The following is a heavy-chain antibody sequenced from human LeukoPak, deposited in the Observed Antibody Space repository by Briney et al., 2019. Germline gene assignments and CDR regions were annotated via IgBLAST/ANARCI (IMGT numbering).Heavy chain of an antibody. CDR1: GNTFSSDW. CDR3: AGRPPTAGAWSAFDV. J-gene: IGHJ3*01. V-gene: IGHV3-7*01. D-gene: IGHD1-1*01. CDR2: IKQDGSEK. Sequence: PGGSLRLSCAASGNTFSSDWMSWVRQAPGKGLEWVANIKQDGSEKYYVDSVKGRFTISRDNAKNSLYLQMNSLRVEDTAVYYCAGRPPTAGAWSAFDVWGQGTMVIVSS.